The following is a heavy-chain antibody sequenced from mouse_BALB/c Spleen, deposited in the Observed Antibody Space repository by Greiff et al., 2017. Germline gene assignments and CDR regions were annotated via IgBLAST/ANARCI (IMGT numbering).Heavy chain of an antibody. D-gene: IGHD2-3*01. CDR1: GFNIKDTY. V-gene: IGHV14-3*02. Sequence: EVHLVESGAELVKPGASVKLSCTASGFNIKDTYMHWVKQRPEQGLEWIGRIDPANGNTKYDPKFQGKATITADTSSNTAYLQLSSLTSEDTAVYYCAREADGYYGRNAMDYWGQGTSVTVSS. CDR3: AREADGYYGRNAMDY. J-gene: IGHJ4*01. CDR2: IDPANGNT.